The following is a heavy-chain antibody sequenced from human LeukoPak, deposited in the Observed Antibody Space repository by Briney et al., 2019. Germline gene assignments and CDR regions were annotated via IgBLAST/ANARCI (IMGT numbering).Heavy chain of an antibody. CDR2: IKSKADGGTT. J-gene: IGHJ4*02. CDR3: TTSYYDTLTGSSTFDY. CDR1: GFTFSYAW. V-gene: IGHV3-15*01. Sequence: PGGSLRPSCAASGFTFSYAWMNWVRQAPGKGLEWVGRIKSKADGGTTDYAAPVKGRFTISRDNSKNTLYLQMNSLKTEDTAVYYCTTSYYDTLTGSSTFDYWGQGTLVTVSS. D-gene: IGHD3-9*01.